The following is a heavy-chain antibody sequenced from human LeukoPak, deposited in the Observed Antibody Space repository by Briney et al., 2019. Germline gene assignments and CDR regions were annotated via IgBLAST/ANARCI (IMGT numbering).Heavy chain of an antibody. D-gene: IGHD3-22*01. Sequence: SETLSLTCTVSGGSISSYYWSWIRQPPGKGLEWIGYVSNSGSTNYNPSLKSRVTISADTSKNQSSLNLSSVTAADTAVYYCARCIRDSTGDHDYAFDLWGQGTMVTVSS. CDR3: ARCIRDSTGDHDYAFDL. J-gene: IGHJ3*01. CDR1: GGSISSYY. V-gene: IGHV4-59*01. CDR2: VSNSGST.